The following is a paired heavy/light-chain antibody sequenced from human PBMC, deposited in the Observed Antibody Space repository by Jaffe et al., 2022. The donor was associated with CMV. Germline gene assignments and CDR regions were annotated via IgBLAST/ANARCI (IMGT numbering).Heavy chain of an antibody. CDR2: ISRSGDDT. V-gene: IGHV3-23*04. J-gene: IGHJ6*03. Sequence: EVQLVESGGDLVQPGGSLRLSCAASGFTFSDYAMTWVRQAPGKGLEWVAVISRSGDDTYHADSVTGRFTISRDNSKNTLYLQMSSLRAEDTAVYFCAKSQQWLGYFYMDVWGKGNMVTVSS. CDR1: GFTFSDYA. CDR3: AKSQQWLGYFYMDV. D-gene: IGHD6-19*01.
Light chain of an antibody. CDR3: QKYDRAPPT. Sequence: DIQMTQSPSSLSASVGDRVTITCRASQDISNFLAWYQQKPGNPPKLLIYAASDLEPGVPSRFSGSGSGTDFTLAISSLQPDDVGTYYCQKYDRAPPTFGGGTKVEIK. J-gene: IGKJ4*01. CDR1: QDISNF. CDR2: AAS. V-gene: IGKV1-27*01.